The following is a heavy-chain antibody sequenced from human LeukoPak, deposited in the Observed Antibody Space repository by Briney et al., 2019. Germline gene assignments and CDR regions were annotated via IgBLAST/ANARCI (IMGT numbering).Heavy chain of an antibody. J-gene: IGHJ4*02. CDR2: IWYDGSNK. Sequence: GRSLRLSCAASGSTFSSYGMHWVRQAPGKGLEWVAVIWYDGSNKYYADSVKGRFTISRDNSKNTLYLQMSSLRAEDTAVYYCARDAGYSYGYLFDYWGQGTLVTVSS. D-gene: IGHD5-18*01. V-gene: IGHV3-33*01. CDR1: GSTFSSYG. CDR3: ARDAGYSYGYLFDY.